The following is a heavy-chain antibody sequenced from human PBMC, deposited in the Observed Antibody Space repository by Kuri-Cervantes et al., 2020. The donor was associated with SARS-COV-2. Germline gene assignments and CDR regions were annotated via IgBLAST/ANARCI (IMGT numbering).Heavy chain of an antibody. D-gene: IGHD1-14*01. V-gene: IGHV1-2*04. CDR3: ATSGTSTDHYFDY. CDR1: GYTFTGYY. CDR2: INLNSGDT. Sequence: ASVKVSCKASGYTFTGYYMHWVRQAPGQGLEWMGWINLNSGDTNYAQNFQGWVTMTRDTSISTAYMELSRLRSDDTAVYYCATSGTSTDHYFDYWGQGTLVTVSS. J-gene: IGHJ4*02.